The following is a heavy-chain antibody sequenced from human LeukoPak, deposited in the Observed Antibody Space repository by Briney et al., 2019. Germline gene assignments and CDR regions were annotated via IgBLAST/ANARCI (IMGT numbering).Heavy chain of an antibody. J-gene: IGHJ4*02. CDR2: ISSSSSTI. CDR1: GFTFSTYS. V-gene: IGHV3-48*01. Sequence: GGSLRLSCAASGFTFSTYSMNWVRQAPGKGLERVSYISSSSSTIYYADSVKGRFAISRDNAKNSLYLQMNSLRAEDTAVYYCARGKYDILTGYYYWGQGTLVTVSS. CDR3: ARGKYDILTGYYY. D-gene: IGHD3-9*01.